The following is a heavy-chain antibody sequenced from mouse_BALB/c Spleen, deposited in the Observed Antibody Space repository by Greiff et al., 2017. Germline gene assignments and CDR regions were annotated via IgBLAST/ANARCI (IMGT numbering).Heavy chain of an antibody. Sequence: VKVVESGPGLVAPSQSLSITCTVSGFSLTSYGVHWVRQPPGKGLEWLGVIWAGGSTNYNSALMSRLSISKDNSKSQVFLKMNSLQTDDTAMYYCARDRDGYGAYWGQGTLVTVSA. CDR2: IWAGGST. J-gene: IGHJ3*01. V-gene: IGHV2-9*02. CDR3: ARDRDGYGAY. D-gene: IGHD1-2*01. CDR1: GFSLTSYG.